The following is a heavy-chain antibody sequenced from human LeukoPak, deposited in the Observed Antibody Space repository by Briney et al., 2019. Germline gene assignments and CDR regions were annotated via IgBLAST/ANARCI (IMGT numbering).Heavy chain of an antibody. Sequence: PGRSLRLSCAASGFTFSSYAMHWVRQAPGKGLEWVAVISYDGSNKYYADSVKGRFTISRDNSKNTLYLQMNSLRAEDTAVYYCAKRASSSWYHYYYYMDVWGKGTTVTISS. CDR2: ISYDGSNK. J-gene: IGHJ6*03. CDR3: AKRASSSWYHYYYYMDV. D-gene: IGHD6-13*01. CDR1: GFTFSSYA. V-gene: IGHV3-30*04.